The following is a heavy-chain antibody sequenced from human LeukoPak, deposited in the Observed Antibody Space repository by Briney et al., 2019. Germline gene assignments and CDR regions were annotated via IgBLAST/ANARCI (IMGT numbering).Heavy chain of an antibody. CDR1: GYTFTGYY. J-gene: IGHJ4*02. D-gene: IGHD3-10*01. CDR3: AIHPPLWFGEPSD. V-gene: IGHV1-2*04. CDR2: INPNSGGT. Sequence: GASVKVSCKASGYTFTGYYMHWVRQAPGQGLEWMGWINPNSGGTNYAQKFQGWVTMTRDTSISTAYMELSRLRSDDTAVYYCAIHPPLWFGEPSDWGQGTLVTVSS.